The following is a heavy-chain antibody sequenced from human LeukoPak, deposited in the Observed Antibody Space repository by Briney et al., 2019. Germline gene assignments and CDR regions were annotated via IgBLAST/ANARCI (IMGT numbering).Heavy chain of an antibody. CDR3: ASLRFLEWLDY. V-gene: IGHV3-74*01. D-gene: IGHD3-3*01. CDR2: IKGDGIST. J-gene: IGHJ4*02. Sequence: PGGSLRLSCAASGFDFSSNWMHWVRHAPGQGLVWVSRIKGDGISTNYADSVKGRFTISRDIAKNTLYLQMNSLRAEDTAVYYCASLRFLEWLDYWGQGTLVTVSS. CDR1: GFDFSSNW.